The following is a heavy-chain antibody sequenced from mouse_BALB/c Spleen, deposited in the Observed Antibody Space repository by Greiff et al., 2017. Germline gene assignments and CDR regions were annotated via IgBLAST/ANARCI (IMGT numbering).Heavy chain of an antibody. V-gene: IGHV5-6*01. CDR2: ISSGGSYT. CDR3: ARQTTVAQYYFDY. Sequence: EVQGVESGGDLVKPGGSLKLSCAASGFTFSSYGMSWVRQTPDKRLEWVATISSGGSYTYYPDSVKGRFTISRDNAKNTLYLQMSSLKSEDTAMYYCARQTTVAQYYFDYWGQGTTLTVSS. D-gene: IGHD1-1*01. CDR1: GFTFSSYG. J-gene: IGHJ2*01.